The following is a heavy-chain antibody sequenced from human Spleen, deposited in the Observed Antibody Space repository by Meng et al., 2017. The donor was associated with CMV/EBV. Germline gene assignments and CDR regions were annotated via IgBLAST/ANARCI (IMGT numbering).Heavy chain of an antibody. J-gene: IGHJ3*02. V-gene: IGHV1-46*01. CDR3: ARDQRGSSSWYGSGSAFDI. CDR2: INPSGGST. D-gene: IGHD6-13*01. Sequence: ASVKVSCKASGYTFTSYYMHWVRQAPGQGLEWMGIINPSGGSTSYAQKFQGRVTMTRDTSTSTVYMELSSLRSEDTAVYYCARDQRGSSSWYGSGSAFDIWGQGTMVTVSS. CDR1: GYTFTSYY.